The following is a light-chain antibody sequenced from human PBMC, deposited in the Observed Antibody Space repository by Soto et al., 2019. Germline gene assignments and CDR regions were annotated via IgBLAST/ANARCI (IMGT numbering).Light chain of an antibody. J-gene: IGKJ1*01. CDR3: QHYHNWPPWT. CDR1: QSVNSN. CDR2: GAS. V-gene: IGKV3-15*01. Sequence: VMTQSPATLSVSPGERATLSCRASQSVNSNLAWYQQKPGQAPRLLIFGASTRATGNPARFSGSGSGTESTLTISSLQSEDFAVYYCQHYHNWPPWTFGQGTKVEIK.